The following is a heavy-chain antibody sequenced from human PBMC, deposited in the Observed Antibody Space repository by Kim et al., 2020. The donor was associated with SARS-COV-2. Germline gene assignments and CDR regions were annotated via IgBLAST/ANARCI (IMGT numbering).Heavy chain of an antibody. V-gene: IGHV3-7*03. D-gene: IGHD1-26*01. CDR1: TFIFRSNL. CDR2: IQRDGSQK. CDR3: AIIDNGVDV. J-gene: IGHJ6*02. Sequence: GGSLRLSCAASTFIFRSNLMTWVRQAPGKGLEWVANIQRDGSQKSYMDSVKGRFTISRDTAKTSLSLQMDSLRVEDTAIYYCAIIDNGVDVWGQGTTVIVSS.